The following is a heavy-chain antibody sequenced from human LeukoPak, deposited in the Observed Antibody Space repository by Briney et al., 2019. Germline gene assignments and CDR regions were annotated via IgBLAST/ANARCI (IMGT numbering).Heavy chain of an antibody. J-gene: IGHJ5*02. V-gene: IGHV7-4-1*02. Sequence: ASVKVSCKTSGYTFTYYAINWVRQAPGQGLEWMGWINTDTGNPTYAQGFTGRFVFSLDTSVSTAYLQITSLKADDTAVYYCARDRWFDPWGQGTLVTVSS. CDR3: ARDRWFDP. CDR2: INTDTGNP. CDR1: GYTFTYYA.